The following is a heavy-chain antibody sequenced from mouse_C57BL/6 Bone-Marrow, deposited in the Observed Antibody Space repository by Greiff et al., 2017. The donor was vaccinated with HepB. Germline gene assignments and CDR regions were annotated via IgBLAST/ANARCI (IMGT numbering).Heavy chain of an antibody. CDR3: ASMVKGWFAY. CDR2: IHPNSGST. D-gene: IGHD2-1*01. CDR1: GYTFTSYW. V-gene: IGHV1-64*01. J-gene: IGHJ3*01. Sequence: QVQLKQPGAELVKPGASVKLSCKASGYTFTSYWMHWVKQRPGQGLEWIGMIHPNSGSTNYNEKFKSKATLTVDKSSSTAYMQLSSLTSEDSAVYYCASMVKGWFAYWGQGTLVTVSA.